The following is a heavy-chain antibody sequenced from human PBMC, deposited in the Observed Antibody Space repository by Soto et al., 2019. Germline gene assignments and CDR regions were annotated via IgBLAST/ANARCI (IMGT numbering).Heavy chain of an antibody. CDR2: ISSSSENI. J-gene: IGHJ4*01. Sequence: VQLVASGGGVVSPGGSLRLSCVGSGFSFRDHSMNWVRQPPGKGLQWISYISSSSENIYYADSVKGRFTVSRDNANNTVFQQMNSLRDDDSAIYYCARLPKGSVVTGWGQGSLVTGSS. V-gene: IGHV3-48*02. CDR3: ARLPKGSVVTG. CDR1: GFSFRDHS. D-gene: IGHD2-21*02.